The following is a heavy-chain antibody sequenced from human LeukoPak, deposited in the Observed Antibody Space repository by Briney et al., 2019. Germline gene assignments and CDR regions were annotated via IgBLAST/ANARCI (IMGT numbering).Heavy chain of an antibody. V-gene: IGHV3-21*01. J-gene: IGHJ4*02. CDR2: ISSSSSYI. CDR3: ARVQHGDYYDSSGYYYDY. CDR1: GFTFSSYS. D-gene: IGHD3-22*01. Sequence: GGSLRLSCAASGFTFSSYSMNWFRQAPGKGLEWVSSISSSSSYIYYADSVKGRFTISRDNAKNSLYLQMNSLRAEDTVVYYCARVQHGDYYDSSGYYYDYWGQGTLVAVSS.